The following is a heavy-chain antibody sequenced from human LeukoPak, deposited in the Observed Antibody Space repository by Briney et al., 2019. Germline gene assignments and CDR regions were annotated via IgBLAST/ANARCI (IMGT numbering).Heavy chain of an antibody. V-gene: IGHV4-4*02. Sequence: SGTLSLTCAVSGGSISSSNWWSWVRQPPRKGLEWIGEIYHSGSTNYNPSLKSRVTISVDKSKNQFSLKLSSVTAADTAVYYCARLDSSGWYRAFDIWGQGTMVTVSS. CDR2: IYHSGST. CDR3: ARLDSSGWYRAFDI. CDR1: GGSISSSNW. J-gene: IGHJ3*02. D-gene: IGHD6-19*01.